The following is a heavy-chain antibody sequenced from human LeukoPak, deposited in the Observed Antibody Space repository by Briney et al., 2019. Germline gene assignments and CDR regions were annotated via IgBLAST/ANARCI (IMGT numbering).Heavy chain of an antibody. Sequence: ASVKVSCKASGYTFTGYYMHWVRQAPGQGLEWMGWINPNSGGTNYAQKFQGRVTMTRDTSISTAYMELSSLRSEDTAVYYCARGDGSGSYHLDYWGQGTLVTVSS. V-gene: IGHV1-2*02. CDR3: ARGDGSGSYHLDY. CDR2: INPNSGGT. J-gene: IGHJ4*02. D-gene: IGHD3-10*01. CDR1: GYTFTGYY.